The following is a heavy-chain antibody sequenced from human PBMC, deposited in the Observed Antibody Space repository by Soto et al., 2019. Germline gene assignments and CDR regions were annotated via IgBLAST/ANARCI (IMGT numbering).Heavy chain of an antibody. J-gene: IGHJ4*02. V-gene: IGHV3-30*18. CDR2: ISKDGGDK. CDR1: GVCFSRYG. CDR3: AKDGYKYKYYSDY. D-gene: IGHD5-18*01. Sequence: GGSLRLSCAASGVCFSRYGIHWVRQAPGKGLEWVAVISKDGGDKEYAESVKGRCTISRENSKSTVYLQMNSLRVEDTAVYYCAKDGYKYKYYSDYWGQGTLVTVSS.